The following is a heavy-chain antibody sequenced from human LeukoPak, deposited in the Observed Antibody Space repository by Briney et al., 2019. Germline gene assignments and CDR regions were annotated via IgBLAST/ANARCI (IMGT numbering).Heavy chain of an antibody. V-gene: IGHV3-9*01. D-gene: IGHD3-22*01. CDR1: GFTFDDYA. Sequence: PGGSLRLSCAASGFTFDDYAMHWVRQAPGKGLEWVSGTSWNSGSIGYADSVKGRFTISRDNAKNSLYLQMNSLRAEDTALYYCAKGNYYDSSGYCDYWGQGTLVTVSS. J-gene: IGHJ4*02. CDR2: TSWNSGSI. CDR3: AKGNYYDSSGYCDY.